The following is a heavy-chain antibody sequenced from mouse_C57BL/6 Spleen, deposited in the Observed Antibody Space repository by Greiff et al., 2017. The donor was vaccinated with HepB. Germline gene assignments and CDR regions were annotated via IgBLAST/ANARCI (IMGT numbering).Heavy chain of an antibody. CDR1: GFNIKDDY. CDR2: IDPENGDT. Sequence: VQLQQSGAELVRPGASVELSCTASGFNIKDDYMHWVKQRPEQGLEWIGWIDPENGDTEYASKFQGKATITADTSSNTAYLQLSSLTSEDTAVYYCTTKGSSGPFDYWGQGTTLTVSS. V-gene: IGHV14-4*01. J-gene: IGHJ2*01. CDR3: TTKGSSGPFDY. D-gene: IGHD1-3*01.